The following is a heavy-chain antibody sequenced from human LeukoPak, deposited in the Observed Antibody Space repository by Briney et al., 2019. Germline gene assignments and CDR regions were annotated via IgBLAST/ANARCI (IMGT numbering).Heavy chain of an antibody. CDR3: ANRSGYTTGWFFDF. J-gene: IGHJ4*02. CDR1: GFSFSSYA. V-gene: IGHV3-23*01. Sequence: GGSLRLSCAASGFSFSSYAMSWVRQAPGKGLEWVSSISGSGDNTYYAESVKGRFTISRDNSKNTLFLQMNSLRAEDTAVFYCANRSGYTTGWFFDFWGQGTLVTVSS. D-gene: IGHD6-19*01. CDR2: ISGSGDNT.